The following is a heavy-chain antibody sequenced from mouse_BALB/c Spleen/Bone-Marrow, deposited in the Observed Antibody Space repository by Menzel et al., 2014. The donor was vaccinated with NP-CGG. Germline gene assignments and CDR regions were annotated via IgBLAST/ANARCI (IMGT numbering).Heavy chain of an antibody. Sequence: LEESGPELVKPGASVKMSCKASGYTFTSYYIHWVKQRPGQGLEWIGWIYPGDGSTKYNEKFKGKTTLTADKSSXTAYMLLSSLTSEDSAIYFCARQAMDYWGQGTSVTVSS. J-gene: IGHJ4*01. CDR1: GYTFTSYY. V-gene: IGHV1S56*01. CDR2: IYPGDGST. CDR3: ARQAMDY.